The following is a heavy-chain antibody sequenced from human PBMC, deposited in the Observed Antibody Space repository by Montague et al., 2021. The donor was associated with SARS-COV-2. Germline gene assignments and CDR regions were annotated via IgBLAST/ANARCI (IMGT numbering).Heavy chain of an antibody. D-gene: IGHD3-10*02. CDR1: GGSFSGYY. V-gene: IGHV4-34*01. CDR2: INHGGST. CDR3: ARGLPITRFYYYYGMDV. J-gene: IGHJ6*02. Sequence: SETLSLTCAVYGGSFSGYYWSWIRQPPGKGLEWIGEINHGGSTNYNPSLKSRVTISVDTSKNQFSLKLSSVTAADTAVYYCARGLPITRFYYYYGMDVLGQGTTVTVPS.